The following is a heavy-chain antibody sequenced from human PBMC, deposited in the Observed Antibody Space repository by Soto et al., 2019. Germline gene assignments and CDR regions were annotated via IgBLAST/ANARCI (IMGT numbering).Heavy chain of an antibody. CDR3: AREGQIQLWELDY. CDR1: GGSISSGHYY. Sequence: QVQLQESGPGLVKPSQTLSLTCTVSGGSISSGHYYWSWIRQPPGKGLEWIGYIYYSGSTYYNPSLKSRVTISVDTSKNQFSLKLSSVTAADTAVYYCAREGQIQLWELDYWGQGTLVTVSS. J-gene: IGHJ4*02. D-gene: IGHD5-18*01. CDR2: IYYSGST. V-gene: IGHV4-30-4*01.